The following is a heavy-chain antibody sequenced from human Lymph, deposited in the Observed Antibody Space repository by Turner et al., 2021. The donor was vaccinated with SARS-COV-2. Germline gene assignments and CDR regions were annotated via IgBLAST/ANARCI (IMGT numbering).Heavy chain of an antibody. CDR1: GFTFCSYS. V-gene: IGHV3-48*02. Sequence: EVRRVESGGGLVQPGGSLRLSCPASGFTFCSYSMTWVRQAPGKGLEWVSYISISSSTIYYADSVKGRFTISRDNAKNSLYLQMNSLRDEDTAVYYCARDRGGYGAYYYGMDVWGQGTTVTVSS. CDR3: ARDRGGYGAYYYGMDV. J-gene: IGHJ6*02. CDR2: ISISSSTI. D-gene: IGHD2-15*01.